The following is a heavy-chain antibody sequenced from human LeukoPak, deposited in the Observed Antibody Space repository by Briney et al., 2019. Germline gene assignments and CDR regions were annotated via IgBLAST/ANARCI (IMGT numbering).Heavy chain of an antibody. CDR2: IYYSGST. CDR1: GGSISSYY. J-gene: IGHJ4*02. D-gene: IGHD6-19*01. V-gene: IGHV4-59*01. CDR3: ARVNSQWLGVNS. Sequence: SETLSLTCTPSGGSISSYYWSWIRQPPGKGLEWIGYIYYSGSTNYNPSLKSRVTISVDTSKNQFSLKLSSVTAADTAVYYCARVNSQWLGVNSWGQGTLVTVSS.